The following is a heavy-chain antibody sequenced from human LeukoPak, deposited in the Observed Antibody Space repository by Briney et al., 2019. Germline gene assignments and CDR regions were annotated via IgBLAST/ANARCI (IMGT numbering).Heavy chain of an antibody. CDR3: ARHAGVGATLYYYYYYMDV. J-gene: IGHJ6*03. Sequence: SETLSLTCTVSGGSISSSSYYWGWIRQPPGKGLEWIGAIYYSGSTYYNPSLKSRVTIYVDTSKNQFSLKLSSVTAADTAVYYCARHAGVGATLYYYYYYMDVWGKGTTVTVSS. CDR2: IYYSGST. D-gene: IGHD1-26*01. V-gene: IGHV4-39*01. CDR1: GGSISSSSYY.